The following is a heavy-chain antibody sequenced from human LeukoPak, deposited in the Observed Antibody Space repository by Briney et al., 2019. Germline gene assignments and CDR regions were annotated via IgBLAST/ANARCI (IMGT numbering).Heavy chain of an antibody. CDR2: IYSGGST. CDR3: ASWRWLQGAVDY. CDR1: GFTVSSNY. V-gene: IGHV3-53*01. D-gene: IGHD5-24*01. Sequence: GGSLRLSCAASGFTVSSNYMRWVRQAPGKGLEWVSVIYSGGSTYYADSVKGRCTISSRNSKNKLHLQMNSRRAEDTAVYYCASWRWLQGAVDYWGQRTLVAVSS. J-gene: IGHJ4*02.